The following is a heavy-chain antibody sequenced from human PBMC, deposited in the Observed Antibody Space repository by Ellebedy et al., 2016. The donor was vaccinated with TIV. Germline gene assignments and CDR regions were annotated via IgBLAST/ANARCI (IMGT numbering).Heavy chain of an antibody. J-gene: IGHJ3*02. CDR3: AGFIAVAGTGYDAFDI. Sequence: GESLKISCAASGFAFSSYAMSWVRQAPGKGLEWLSSIRDSGGTTYYADSVKGRFTISTDNSKSTLYLQMNSLRAEDTAVYYCAGFIAVAGTGYDAFDIWGQGTMVTVSS. CDR1: GFAFSSYA. CDR2: IRDSGGTT. D-gene: IGHD6-19*01. V-gene: IGHV3-23*01.